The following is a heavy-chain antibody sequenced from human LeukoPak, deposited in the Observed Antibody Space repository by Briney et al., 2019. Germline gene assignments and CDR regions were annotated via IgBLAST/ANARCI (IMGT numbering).Heavy chain of an antibody. D-gene: IGHD6-13*01. Sequence: PSETLSLTCAVSGGSISGFYWSWIRQPPGKGLEWIGFIYYSGSTNYNPSLKSRLSISVDTSKNQFPLKLSSVTAADTAVYYCARLSRIAAAGSYSYHSMDVWGQGTTVTVSS. CDR1: GGSISGFY. J-gene: IGHJ6*03. CDR2: IYYSGST. V-gene: IGHV4-59*08. CDR3: ARLSRIAAAGSYSYHSMDV.